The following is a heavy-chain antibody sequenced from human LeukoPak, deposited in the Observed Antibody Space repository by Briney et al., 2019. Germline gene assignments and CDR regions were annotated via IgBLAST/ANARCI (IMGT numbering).Heavy chain of an antibody. V-gene: IGHV3-23*01. D-gene: IGHD2-2*01. CDR1: GFTFSSYA. CDR2: ISGSGGST. Sequence: GGCLRLSCAASGFTFSSYAMSWVRQAPGKWLEWVSAISGSGGSTNYADSVKGPFSISRDNSNNTHGLQMDSLSTADTAVTYCAKVRVCDSSRTSCYFDYGGQGTLVTVSS. CDR3: AKVRVCDSSRTSCYFDY. J-gene: IGHJ4*02.